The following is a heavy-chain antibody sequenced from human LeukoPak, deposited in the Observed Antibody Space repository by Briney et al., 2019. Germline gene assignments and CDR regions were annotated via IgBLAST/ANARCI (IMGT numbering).Heavy chain of an antibody. J-gene: IGHJ3*02. D-gene: IGHD3-9*01. CDR2: IIPILGIA. CDR1: GGTFSSYA. Sequence: SVKVSCKASGGTFSSYAISWVRQAPGQGLEWMGRIIPILGIANYAQKFQGRVTITADKSTSTAYMELSSLRSEDTAVYYCASPLYCDILTGYPAAFDIWGQGTMVTVSS. CDR3: ASPLYCDILTGYPAAFDI. V-gene: IGHV1-69*04.